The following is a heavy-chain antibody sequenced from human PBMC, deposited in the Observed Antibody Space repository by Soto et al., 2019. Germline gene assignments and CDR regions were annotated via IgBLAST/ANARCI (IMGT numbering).Heavy chain of an antibody. Sequence: EVQLVESGGGLVQPGGSLRLSCAASGFTFSSYSRNWVGQAPGKGLEWVSYISSSSSTIYYADSVKGRFTISRDNAKNSLYLQMNSLRDEDTAVYYCARERAVGIAVALNWFDPWGQGTLVTVSS. J-gene: IGHJ5*02. CDR1: GFTFSSYS. CDR3: ARERAVGIAVALNWFDP. V-gene: IGHV3-48*02. CDR2: ISSSSSTI. D-gene: IGHD6-19*01.